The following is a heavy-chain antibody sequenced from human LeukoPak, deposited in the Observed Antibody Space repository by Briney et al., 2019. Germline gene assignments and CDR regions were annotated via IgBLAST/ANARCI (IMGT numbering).Heavy chain of an antibody. CDR3: ARGHNNHYYHSNRLDPFDY. CDR1: GGSFSGYY. D-gene: IGHD3-22*01. V-gene: IGHV4-34*01. CDR2: INHSGST. J-gene: IGHJ4*02. Sequence: PSETLSLTCAVYGGSFSGYYWSWIRQPPGKGLEWIGEINHSGSTNYNPSLKSRVTISVDTSKNQFSLKLSSVTAADTAVYCCARGHNNHYYHSNRLDPFDYWGQGTLVTVSS.